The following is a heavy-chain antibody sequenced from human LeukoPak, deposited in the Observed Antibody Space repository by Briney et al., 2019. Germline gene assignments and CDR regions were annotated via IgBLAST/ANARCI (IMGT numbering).Heavy chain of an antibody. D-gene: IGHD6-13*01. CDR3: ARAGSSWSFDF. V-gene: IGHV4-59*01. J-gene: IGHJ4*02. CDR2: IYYTANT. Sequence: SETLSLTCTVSGVSISSYYWTWIRKPPGKGLEWIAYIYYTANTNYSPSLKSRVTISVDTSKNQFSLKLSSATSADTAVYYCARAGSSWSFDFWGQGTLVTATS. CDR1: GVSISSYY.